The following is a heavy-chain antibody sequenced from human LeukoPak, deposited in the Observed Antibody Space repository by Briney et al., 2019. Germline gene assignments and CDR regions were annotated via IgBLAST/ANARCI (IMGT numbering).Heavy chain of an antibody. CDR2: IYTSGST. D-gene: IGHD2-15*01. CDR3: ARDSPPAHCSGGSCYFDY. V-gene: IGHV4-38-2*02. CDR1: GYSISSGYL. Sequence: SETLSLTCTVSGYSISSGYLWGWIRQPAGKGLEWIGRIYTSGSTDYNPSPKSRVTISKDTSKNEFSLKLSSVTAADTAVYYCARDSPPAHCSGGSCYFDYWGQGTLVTVSS. J-gene: IGHJ4*02.